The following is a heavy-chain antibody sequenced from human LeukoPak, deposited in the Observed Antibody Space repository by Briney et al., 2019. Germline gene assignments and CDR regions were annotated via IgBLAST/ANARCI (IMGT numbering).Heavy chain of an antibody. D-gene: IGHD3-22*01. CDR2: ISAYNGNT. V-gene: IGHV1-18*01. CDR1: GYTFTSYG. J-gene: IGHJ4*02. CDR3: AMGIREGGYYDNSGYYGY. Sequence: ASVKVSCKASGYTFTSYGISWVRQAPGQGLEWMGWISAYNGNTNYAQKLQGRVTMTTDTSTSTAYMELRSLRSDDTAVYYCAMGIREGGYYDNSGYYGYWGQGTLVIVSS.